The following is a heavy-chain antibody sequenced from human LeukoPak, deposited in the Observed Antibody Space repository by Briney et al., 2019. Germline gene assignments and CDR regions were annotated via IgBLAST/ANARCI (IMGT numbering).Heavy chain of an antibody. D-gene: IGHD4-17*01. CDR3: ARWRHDYGDYAGGY. Sequence: PGGSLRLSCAASEFTFNRYWMSWVRQAPGKGLEWVSYISSSGSTIYYADSVKGRFTISRDNAKNSLYLQMNSLRAEDTAVYYCARWRHDYGDYAGGYWGQGTLVTVSS. CDR1: EFTFNRYW. J-gene: IGHJ4*02. V-gene: IGHV3-48*03. CDR2: ISSSGSTI.